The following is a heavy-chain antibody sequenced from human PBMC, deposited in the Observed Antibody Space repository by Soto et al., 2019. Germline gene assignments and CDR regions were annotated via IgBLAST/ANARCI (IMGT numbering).Heavy chain of an antibody. J-gene: IGHJ4*02. V-gene: IGHV3-33*01. CDR1: GFTFSSYG. D-gene: IGHD2-2*01. Sequence: GGSLRLSCAASGFTFSSYGMHWVRQAPGKGLEWVAVIWYDGSNKYYADSVKGRFTISRDNSKNTLYLQMNSLRAEDTAVYYCAREFCSSTSCYDPMSGLFDYWGQGTLVTVSS. CDR2: IWYDGSNK. CDR3: AREFCSSTSCYDPMSGLFDY.